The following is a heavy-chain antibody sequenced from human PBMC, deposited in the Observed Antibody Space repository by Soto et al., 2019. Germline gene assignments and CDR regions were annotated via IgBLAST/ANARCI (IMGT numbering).Heavy chain of an antibody. CDR2: FEPEDGER. V-gene: IGHV1-24*01. D-gene: IGHD3-10*01. Sequence: QVQLVQSGAEVKKPGASVKVSCKVSGYTLTELSMHWVRQAPGKGLEWMGGFEPEDGERIYAQKVQGRVTRTEDTSTDTAYMELSSLRSEDTAVYYCATFFPHLLWFGDLVYWGQGTLVTVS. J-gene: IGHJ4*02. CDR3: ATFFPHLLWFGDLVY. CDR1: GYTLTELS.